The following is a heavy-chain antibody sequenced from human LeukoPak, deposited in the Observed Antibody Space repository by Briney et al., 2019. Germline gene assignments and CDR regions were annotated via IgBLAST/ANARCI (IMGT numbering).Heavy chain of an antibody. J-gene: IGHJ4*02. D-gene: IGHD3-22*01. V-gene: IGHV3-23*01. CDR1: GLTFSSYA. CDR2: ITGGSHSI. CDR3: AEGHYYDSCGYSIDD. Sequence: PGASLRLFCAASGLTFSSYAMTWVRQAPGKGLEAISGITGGSHSIFYAESLDGWFTISRDKSKITLYLQMNILRAEDAALYYCAEGHYYDSCGYSIDDWGQGTLVTV.